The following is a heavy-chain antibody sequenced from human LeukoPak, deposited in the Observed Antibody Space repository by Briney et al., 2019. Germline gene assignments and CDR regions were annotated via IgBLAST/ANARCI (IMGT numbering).Heavy chain of an antibody. CDR3: ASQWGGNLYYFDY. Sequence: SETLSLTCTVSGGSISRGGYYWNWIRQHPGKGLEWIGYIYYSGSTYYNPSLKSRVTISVDTSKNQLSLNLSFVTAADTAVYYCASQWGGNLYYFDYWGQGTLVTVSS. J-gene: IGHJ4*02. D-gene: IGHD4-23*01. V-gene: IGHV4-31*03. CDR1: GGSISRGGYY. CDR2: IYYSGST.